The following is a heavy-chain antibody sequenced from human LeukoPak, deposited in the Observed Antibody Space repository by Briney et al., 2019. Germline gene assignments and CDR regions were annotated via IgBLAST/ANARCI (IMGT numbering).Heavy chain of an antibody. D-gene: IGHD3-22*01. CDR2: IYTSGST. V-gene: IGHV4-61*02. Sequence: SETLSLTCTVSGGSISSGSYYWSWIRQPAGKGLEWIGRIYTSGSTNYNPSLKSRVTMSVDTSKNQFSLKLSSVTAADTAVYYCARVVSYDSSGYYRAYYDYWGQGTLVTVSS. J-gene: IGHJ4*02. CDR1: GGSISSGSYY. CDR3: ARVVSYDSSGYYRAYYDY.